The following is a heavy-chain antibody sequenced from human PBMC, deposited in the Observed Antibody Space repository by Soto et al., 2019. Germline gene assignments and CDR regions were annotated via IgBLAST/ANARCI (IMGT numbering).Heavy chain of an antibody. CDR2: ISSDGGDK. D-gene: IGHD2-15*01. CDR3: VKGIDVARQELDR. V-gene: IGHV3-30*18. Sequence: QVQLVESGGGVVQPGGSPRLSCAASGFTFSNFGMHWVRQAPGKGLEWVAAISSDGGDKYYSHSVKDRFTVSRDNSRNSLFLQMNSVRVEDTAVYYCVKGIDVARQELDRWGQGILVTVSS. J-gene: IGHJ5*02. CDR1: GFTFSNFG.